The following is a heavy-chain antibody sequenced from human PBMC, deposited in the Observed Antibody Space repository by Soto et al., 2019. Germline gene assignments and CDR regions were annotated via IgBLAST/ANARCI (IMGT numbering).Heavy chain of an antibody. CDR2: INVGNGYT. J-gene: IGHJ4*02. V-gene: IGHV1-3*01. CDR3: AREFDY. CDR1: GYTFTNYA. Sequence: QVQLVQSGAEVKKPGASVKVSCKASGYTFTNYAIHWVRQAPGQRLEWMGWINVGNGYTKYSQKFQGRVTITRDTPASTANMERSSLRSEDTAVFYCAREFDYWGQGTLVTVSS.